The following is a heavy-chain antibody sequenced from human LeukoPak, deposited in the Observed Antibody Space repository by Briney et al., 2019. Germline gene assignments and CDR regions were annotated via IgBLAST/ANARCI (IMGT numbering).Heavy chain of an antibody. V-gene: IGHV3-30*18. Sequence: PGGSLRLSCAASGFTFSSYWMHWVRQAPGKGLEWVAVISYDGSNKYYADSVKGRFTISRDNSKNTLCLQMNSLRAEDTAVYYCAKDWSNPRYGSGSYYLNYGMDVWGQGTTVTVSS. D-gene: IGHD3-10*01. CDR3: AKDWSNPRYGSGSYYLNYGMDV. CDR2: ISYDGSNK. CDR1: GFTFSSYW. J-gene: IGHJ6*02.